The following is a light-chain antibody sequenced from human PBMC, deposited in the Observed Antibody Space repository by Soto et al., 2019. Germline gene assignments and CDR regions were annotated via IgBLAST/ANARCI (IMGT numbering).Light chain of an antibody. CDR2: GAF. J-gene: IGKJ2*01. CDR3: QQYGGYPPVT. CDR1: QSVRSRY. Sequence: EMVLTQSPGTLSLSPGERATLSCRASQSVRSRYLAWYQQKPGQAPRLLIYGAFSRATGIPDRFSGSGSGTDFTLTITRLEPEDCAVYYCQQYGGYPPVTFGQGTKLDIK. V-gene: IGKV3-20*01.